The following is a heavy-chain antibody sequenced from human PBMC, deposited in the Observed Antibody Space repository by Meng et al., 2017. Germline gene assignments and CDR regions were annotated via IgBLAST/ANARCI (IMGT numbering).Heavy chain of an antibody. CDR2: IYNSGST. J-gene: IGHJ4*02. CDR3: ASAMVRGVITDY. V-gene: IGHV4-4*02. D-gene: IGHD3-10*01. Sequence: SETLSLTCAVSGGSISSSNWWSWVRQPPGEGLEWIGEIYNSGSTNYNPSLKSRVTISVDKSKNQFSLKLSSVTAADTAVYYCASAMVRGVITDYWGQGTLVTVSS. CDR1: GGSISSSNW.